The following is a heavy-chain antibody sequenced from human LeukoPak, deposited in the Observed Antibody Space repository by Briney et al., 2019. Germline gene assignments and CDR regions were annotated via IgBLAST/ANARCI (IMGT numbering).Heavy chain of an antibody. Sequence: GSLRLSCAASGFTFSSYWMSWVRQPPGKGLEWIGSIYYSGSTYYNPSLKSRVTISVDTSKNQFSLKLSSVTAADTAVYYCARDPVATMIVVVAPFDYWGQGTLVTVSS. CDR2: IYYSGST. D-gene: IGHD3-22*01. V-gene: IGHV4-39*07. CDR3: ARDPVATMIVVVAPFDY. CDR1: GFTFSSYW. J-gene: IGHJ4*02.